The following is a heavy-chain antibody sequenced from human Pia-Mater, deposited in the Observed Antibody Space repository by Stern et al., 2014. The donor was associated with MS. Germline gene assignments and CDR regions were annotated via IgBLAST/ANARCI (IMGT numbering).Heavy chain of an antibody. CDR1: GGTFSSYA. Sequence: QIQLLHPGAEVKKPGSSVKVSCKVSGGTFSSYAISWVRQAPGQGLEWMGGINLIFCPANYEQKFQGRVTIAADKSPSTAYMELSILRFEDTAVYYCARDYGMTTTTGAFDIWGQGTMVTVSS. D-gene: IGHD5-24*01. CDR2: INLIFCPA. CDR3: ARDYGMTTTTGAFDI. V-gene: IGHV1-69*06. J-gene: IGHJ3*02.